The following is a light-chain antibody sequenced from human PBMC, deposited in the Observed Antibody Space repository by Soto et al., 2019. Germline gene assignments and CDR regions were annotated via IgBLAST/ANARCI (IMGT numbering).Light chain of an antibody. CDR1: SGHSRYA. CDR2: LNSDGNH. V-gene: IGLV4-69*01. CDR3: QTWGTGIRV. Sequence: QPVLTQSPSASASLGASVKLTCTLSSGHSRYAIAWHQQQPEKGPRYLMKLNSDGNHSKGDGIPDRFSGSSSGAERYLTISSLQSEDEADYYCQTWGTGIRVFGGGTKLTVL. J-gene: IGLJ3*02.